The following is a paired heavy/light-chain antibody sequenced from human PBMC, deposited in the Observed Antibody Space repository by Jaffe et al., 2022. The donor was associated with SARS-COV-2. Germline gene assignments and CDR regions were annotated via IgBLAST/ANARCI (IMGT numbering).Light chain of an antibody. Sequence: QSLLTQPPSASGTPGQRVTISCSGSSSNIGNTYVYWYQQLPGTAPKLLIYRDDQRPSGVPDRFSGSKSGTSASLAISGLRSEDEADYYCATWDDSLSVIWVFGGGTKLTVL. CDR2: RDD. CDR3: ATWDDSLSVIWV. V-gene: IGLV1-47*01. J-gene: IGLJ3*02. CDR1: SSNIGNTY.
Heavy chain of an antibody. D-gene: IGHD6-13*01. Sequence: VQLVQSGAEVKKPGESLKISCKASGYNFTNYWIAWVRQMPGKGLEWMGIIYPGDSDTTYSPSFQGQVTISVNKSISTAYLHWSSLKASDSAIYYCVKGGQPDTTSWYQIPGGWLDPWGQGTLVTVSS. CDR1: GYNFTNYW. V-gene: IGHV5-51*01. CDR2: IYPGDSDT. CDR3: VKGGQPDTTSWYQIPGGWLDP. J-gene: IGHJ5*02.